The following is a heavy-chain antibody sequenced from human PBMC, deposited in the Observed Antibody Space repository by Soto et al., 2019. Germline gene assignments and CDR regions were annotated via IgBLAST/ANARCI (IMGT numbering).Heavy chain of an antibody. J-gene: IGHJ4*02. Sequence: PGGSLRLSCAASGFTFSSYSMNWVRQAPGKGLEWVSSISSSSYIYYADSVKGRFTISRDNAKNSLYLQMNSLRAEDTAVYYCARDLHYYDSGGYYGYWGQGTLVTVSS. V-gene: IGHV3-21*01. D-gene: IGHD3-22*01. CDR3: ARDLHYYDSGGYYGY. CDR2: ISSSSYI. CDR1: GFTFSSYS.